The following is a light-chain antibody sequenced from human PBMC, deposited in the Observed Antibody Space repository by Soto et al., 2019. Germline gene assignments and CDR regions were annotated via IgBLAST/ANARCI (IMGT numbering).Light chain of an antibody. Sequence: QSALTQPASVSGSPGQSITISCTGTSSDVGSYNLVSWYQQHPGKAPKLMIYEGSKRPSGVSNRFSGSKSGNTASLTISGLQAEDGADYYCCSYAGSSTPVVVFGGGTKLTVL. V-gene: IGLV2-23*01. CDR3: CSYAGSSTPVVV. CDR1: SSDVGSYNL. CDR2: EGS. J-gene: IGLJ2*01.